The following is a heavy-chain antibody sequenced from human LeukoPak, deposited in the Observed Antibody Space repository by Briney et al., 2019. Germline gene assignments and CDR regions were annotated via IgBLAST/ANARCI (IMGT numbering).Heavy chain of an antibody. J-gene: IGHJ4*02. CDR1: GGSISSGDYY. Sequence: PSETLSLTCTVSGGSISSGDYYWSWIRQPPGKGLEWIGYIYYSGNTYYNPSLKSRVTISVDTSKNQFSLQLSSVTAADTAVYYCARHYRAVAGELDYWGQGTLVTVSS. CDR2: IYYSGNT. D-gene: IGHD6-19*01. V-gene: IGHV4-30-4*08. CDR3: ARHYRAVAGELDY.